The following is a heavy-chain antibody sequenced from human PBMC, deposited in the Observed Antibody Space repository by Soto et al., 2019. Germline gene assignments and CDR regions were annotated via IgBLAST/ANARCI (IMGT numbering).Heavy chain of an antibody. CDR3: ASAGITIFGVVGWFDP. J-gene: IGHJ5*02. D-gene: IGHD3-3*01. Sequence: QLQLQESGPGLVKPSETLSLTCTVSGGSISSSSYYWGWIRQPPGKGLEWIGSFYYSGSTYYNPSLKSRVTISVDTSKNQFSLKLSSVTAADTAVYYCASAGITIFGVVGWFDPWGQGTLVTVSS. CDR1: GGSISSSSYY. CDR2: FYYSGST. V-gene: IGHV4-39*01.